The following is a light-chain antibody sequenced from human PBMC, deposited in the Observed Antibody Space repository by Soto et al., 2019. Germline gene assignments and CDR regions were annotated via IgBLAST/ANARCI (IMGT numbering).Light chain of an antibody. V-gene: IGKV3-15*01. J-gene: IGKJ4*01. CDR1: QFVSSR. CDR3: QHYANWPLT. Sequence: DIVVTQSPATLSASPGERVTLSCRASQFVSSRLAWYQQKPGQTPRLLIYDASTRAAGVPARFSGSGSGTDFTLTINSLQSEDFSIYYCQHYANWPLTFGGGTKVESK. CDR2: DAS.